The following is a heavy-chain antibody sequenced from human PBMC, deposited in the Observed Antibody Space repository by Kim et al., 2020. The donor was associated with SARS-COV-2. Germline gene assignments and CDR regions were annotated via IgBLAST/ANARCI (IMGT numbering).Heavy chain of an antibody. J-gene: IGHJ6*02. D-gene: IGHD2-2*01. V-gene: IGHV4-59*08. CDR1: GGSISSYY. Sequence: SETLSLTCTVSGGSISSYYWSWIRQPPGKGLEWIGYIYYSGSTNYNPSLKSRVTISVDTSKNQFSLKLSYVTAADTAVYYCARQRCSSTSCYGDNYYYYYGMDVWGQGTTVTVSS. CDR3: ARQRCSSTSCYGDNYYYYYGMDV. CDR2: IYYSGST.